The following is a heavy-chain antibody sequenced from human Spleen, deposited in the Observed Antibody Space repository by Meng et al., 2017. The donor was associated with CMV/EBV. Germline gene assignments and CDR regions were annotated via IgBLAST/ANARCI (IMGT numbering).Heavy chain of an antibody. D-gene: IGHD1-26*01. Sequence: SETLSLTCAVYGGSFSAYYWTWIRQPPGKGMEWIGEINHSGSINYNPSLKSRVTISVDTSKNQFSLKLTSVTAADTAVYYCARRKYNGSQTLDYWGQGTLVTVSS. V-gene: IGHV4-34*01. CDR2: INHSGSI. J-gene: IGHJ4*02. CDR1: GGSFSAYY. CDR3: ARRKYNGSQTLDY.